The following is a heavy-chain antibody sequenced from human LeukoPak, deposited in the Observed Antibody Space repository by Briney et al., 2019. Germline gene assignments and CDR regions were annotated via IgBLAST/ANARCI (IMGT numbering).Heavy chain of an antibody. CDR2: ISSSSSTI. CDR1: GFTFSSYN. J-gene: IGHJ4*02. Sequence: GGSLRLSCVASGFTFSSYNINWVRQAPGKGLEWVSYISSSSSTIHYADSVKGRFTISRDNAKNTLYLQMGSLRAEDMAVYYCARSSIVVVSILDYWGQGTLVTVSS. CDR3: ARSSIVVVSILDY. V-gene: IGHV3-48*01. D-gene: IGHD2-2*01.